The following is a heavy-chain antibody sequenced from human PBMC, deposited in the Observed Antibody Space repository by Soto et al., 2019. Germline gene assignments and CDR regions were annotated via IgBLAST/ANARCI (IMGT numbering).Heavy chain of an antibody. D-gene: IGHD5-12*01. J-gene: IGHJ4*01. CDR2: ISYDGSNK. CDR3: AKDLASLSLGFDD. Sequence: GGSLRLSCAASGFTFSSYGMHWVRQAPGKGLEWVAVISYDGSNKYYADSVKGRFTISRDNSKNTLYLQMNSLRAEDTAVYYCAKDLASLSLGFDDWGDVTPVPVS. V-gene: IGHV3-30*18. CDR1: GFTFSSYG.